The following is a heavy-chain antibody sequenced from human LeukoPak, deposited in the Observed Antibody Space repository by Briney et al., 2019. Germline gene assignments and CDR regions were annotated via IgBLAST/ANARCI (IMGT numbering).Heavy chain of an antibody. D-gene: IGHD3-22*01. CDR1: GFTFSSYS. CDR3: AKDPITMIVVVIPNYFDY. Sequence: GGSLRLSCAASGFTFSSYSMNWVRQAPGKGLEWVSSISSSSSYIYYADSVKGRFTISRDNAKNSLYLQMNSLRAEDTAVYYCAKDPITMIVVVIPNYFDYWGQGTLVTVSS. CDR2: ISSSSSYI. V-gene: IGHV3-21*04. J-gene: IGHJ4*02.